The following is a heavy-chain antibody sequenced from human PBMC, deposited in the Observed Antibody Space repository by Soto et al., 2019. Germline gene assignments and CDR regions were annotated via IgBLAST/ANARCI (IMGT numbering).Heavy chain of an antibody. J-gene: IGHJ4*02. CDR2: INTGNGDT. D-gene: IGHD5-12*01. CDR1: GINYNTYA. CDR3: ARAISGYVT. V-gene: IGHV1-3*04. Sequence: QVQLVQSGAEMKKPGASVKVSCKTSGINYNTYAIHWVRQAPGQGLEWMGWINTGNGDTRYSQNFQGRVTLTRDTSASTVYMELDSLKSEDTGLYFCARAISGYVTWGQGTLVTVSS.